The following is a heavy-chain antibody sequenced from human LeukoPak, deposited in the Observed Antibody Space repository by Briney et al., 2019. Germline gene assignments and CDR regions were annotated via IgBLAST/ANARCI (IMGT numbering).Heavy chain of an antibody. J-gene: IGHJ4*02. CDR1: GFTFSSYA. V-gene: IGHV3-30-3*01. CDR3: ARGRWSQLPTKWYYFDY. D-gene: IGHD4/OR15-4a*01. Sequence: GGSLRLSCAASGFTFSSYAMHWVRQAPGKGLEWVAVISYDGSNKYYADSVKGRFTISRDNSKNTLYLQMNSLRAEDTAVYYCARGRWSQLPTKWYYFDYWGQGTLVTVSS. CDR2: ISYDGSNK.